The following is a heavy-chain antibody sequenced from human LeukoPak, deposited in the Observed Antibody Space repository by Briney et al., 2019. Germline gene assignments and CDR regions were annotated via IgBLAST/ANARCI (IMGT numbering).Heavy chain of an antibody. CDR2: ISGSGGST. D-gene: IGHD1-26*01. V-gene: IGHV3-23*01. Sequence: GRSLRLSCAASGLTFSSYAMSWVRQAPGKGLEWVSAISGSGGSTYYADSVKGRFTISRDNSKNTLYLQMNSLRAEDTAVYYCATLDSGSDYFDYWGQGTLVTVSS. CDR1: GLTFSSYA. CDR3: ATLDSGSDYFDY. J-gene: IGHJ4*02.